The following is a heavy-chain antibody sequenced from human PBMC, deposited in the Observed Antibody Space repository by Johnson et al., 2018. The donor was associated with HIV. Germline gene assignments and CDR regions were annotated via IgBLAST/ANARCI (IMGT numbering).Heavy chain of an antibody. CDR2: ISGGSAGT. V-gene: IGHV3-11*04. D-gene: IGHD5-24*01. CDR1: GFTFSDYY. Sequence: VQLVESGGGLVKPGGSLRLSCVGSGFTFSDYYMSWVRQAPGKGLEWIAYISGGSAGTFYADSVKGRFTISRDNGNKEVYLQMDSLRAEDTAVYYCARYGYRPEAAFDIWGQGTMVTVSS. J-gene: IGHJ3*02. CDR3: ARYGYRPEAAFDI.